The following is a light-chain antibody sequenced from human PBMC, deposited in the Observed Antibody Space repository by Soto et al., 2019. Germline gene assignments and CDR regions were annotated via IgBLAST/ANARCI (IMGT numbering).Light chain of an antibody. J-gene: IGLJ2*01. Sequence: QSVLTQPASVSGSPGQSITISCTGTSSDVGGYNYVYWYQQHPGKAPKLMIYDVSNRPSGVSNRFSGSKSGNTASLTISGLQAEDEADYYCSSYTSSSTPLFGGGTKLTVL. CDR1: SSDVGGYNY. CDR2: DVS. V-gene: IGLV2-14*01. CDR3: SSYTSSSTPL.